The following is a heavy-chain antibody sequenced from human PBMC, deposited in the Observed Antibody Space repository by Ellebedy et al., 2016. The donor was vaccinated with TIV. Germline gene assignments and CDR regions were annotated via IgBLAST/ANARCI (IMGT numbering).Heavy chain of an antibody. J-gene: IGHJ6*02. Sequence: AASVTVSCKASGYAFTSYDINWVRPAPGQGLEWLGWINPTSGNTCFAQKFQGRVTMTRDNSISTAYRELSSLTSEETAVYYCARDFEFMIYVNGGEYYHYALDVWGQGTTVTVAS. CDR3: ARDFEFMIYVNGGEYYHYALDV. CDR1: GYAFTSYD. V-gene: IGHV1-8*01. D-gene: IGHD3-10*02. CDR2: INPTSGNT.